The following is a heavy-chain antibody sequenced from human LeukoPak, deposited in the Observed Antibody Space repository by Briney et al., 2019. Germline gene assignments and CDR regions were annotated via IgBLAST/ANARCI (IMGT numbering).Heavy chain of an antibody. D-gene: IGHD3-10*01. CDR3: ARGRSITLLRGVAMSDGFDI. CDR2: TDTSGRYV. CDR1: GFTFSNYG. V-gene: IGHV3-21*06. J-gene: IGHJ3*02. Sequence: PGGSLRLSCAASGFTFSNYGMNWVRQAPGKRLEWVSFTDTSGRYVYYGDSVKGLFTISRDNAKNLLFLQMNGLRAEDTALYYCARGRSITLLRGVAMSDGFDIWGQGAMVAVSS.